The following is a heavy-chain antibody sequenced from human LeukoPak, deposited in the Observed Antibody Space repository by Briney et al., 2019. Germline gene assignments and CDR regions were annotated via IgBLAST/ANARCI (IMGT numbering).Heavy chain of an antibody. J-gene: IGHJ6*02. CDR2: ISAYNGNT. V-gene: IGHV1-18*01. CDR1: GYTFTSYG. Sequence: ASVKVSCKASGYTFTSYGISWVRQAPGQGLEWMGWISAYNGNTNYAQKLQGGVTMTTDTSTSTAYMELRSLRSDDTAVYYCARVPSSIVVVPAASPYYYYYGMDVWGQGTTVTVSS. CDR3: ARVPSSIVVVPAASPYYYYYGMDV. D-gene: IGHD2-2*01.